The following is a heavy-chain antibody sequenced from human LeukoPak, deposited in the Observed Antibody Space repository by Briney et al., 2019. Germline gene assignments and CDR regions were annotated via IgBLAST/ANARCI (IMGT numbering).Heavy chain of an antibody. D-gene: IGHD5-18*01. J-gene: IGHJ6*03. V-gene: IGHV1-2*02. CDR3: ASVAVDTAMASGYYYYYYMDV. CDR2: INPNSGGT. Sequence: GASVKVSCKASGYTFTGYYMHWVRQAPGQGLEWMGWINPNSGGTNYAQKFQGRVTMTRDTSISTAYMELGRLRSDDTAVYYCASVAVDTAMASGYYYYYYMDVWGKGTTVTVSS. CDR1: GYTFTGYY.